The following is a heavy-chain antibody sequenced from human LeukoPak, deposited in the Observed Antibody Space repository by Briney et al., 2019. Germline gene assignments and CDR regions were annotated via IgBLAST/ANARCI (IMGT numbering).Heavy chain of an antibody. CDR1: GFTFSSYN. CDR2: ISTSSRNI. CDR3: ARSGDYGDYTAY. V-gene: IGHV3-48*02. D-gene: IGHD4-17*01. J-gene: IGHJ4*02. Sequence: GGSLRLSCAASGFTFSSYNMNWVRQAPGKGVEWVSYISTSSRNIQYADSVKGRFTISRDNAKNSVYLQMNSLRDEDTAVYYCARSGDYGDYTAYWGQGTLVTVSS.